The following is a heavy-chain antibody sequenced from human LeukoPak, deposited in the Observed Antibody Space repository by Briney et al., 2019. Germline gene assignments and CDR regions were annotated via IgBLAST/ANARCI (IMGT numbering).Heavy chain of an antibody. V-gene: IGHV4-4*07. CDR3: ARAAYCSGASCYFDY. J-gene: IGHJ4*02. Sequence: PSETLSLTCTVSGVSISTYSWSWIRQPAGEGLELIGRIYASGSTTYNPSLKSRVTMSVDTSKSQFSVRLTSVAAADTAVYYCARAAYCSGASCYFDYWGQGTLVTVSS. D-gene: IGHD2-15*01. CDR2: IYASGST. CDR1: GVSISTYS.